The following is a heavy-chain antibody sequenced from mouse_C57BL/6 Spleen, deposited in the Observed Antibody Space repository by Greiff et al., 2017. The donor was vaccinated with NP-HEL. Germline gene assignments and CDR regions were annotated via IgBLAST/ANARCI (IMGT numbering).Heavy chain of an antibody. CDR2: IYPRSGNT. CDR1: GYTFTSYG. CDR3: ARGGTTVVAPYYAMDY. J-gene: IGHJ4*01. Sequence: QVQLKESGAELARPGASVKLSCKASGYTFTSYGISWVKQRTGQGLEWIGEIYPRSGNTYYNEKFKGKATLTADKSSSTAYMELRSLTSEDSAVYFCARGGTTVVAPYYAMDYWGQGTSVTVSS. D-gene: IGHD1-1*01. V-gene: IGHV1-81*01.